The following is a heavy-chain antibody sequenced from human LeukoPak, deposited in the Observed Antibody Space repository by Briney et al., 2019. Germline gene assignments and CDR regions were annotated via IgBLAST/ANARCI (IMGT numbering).Heavy chain of an antibody. CDR2: IWYDSSYE. V-gene: IGHV3-33*01. CDR1: GLTFSSYG. Sequence: GGSLRLSCAASGLTFSSYGMHWVRQAPGKGLEWVADIWYDSSYEYYADSVKARFTISRDNSKNTLYLQMSSLRAGDTAVYYCARGTRGTTALYYFDYWGQGTLVTVSS. D-gene: IGHD1-1*01. CDR3: ARGTRGTTALYYFDY. J-gene: IGHJ4*02.